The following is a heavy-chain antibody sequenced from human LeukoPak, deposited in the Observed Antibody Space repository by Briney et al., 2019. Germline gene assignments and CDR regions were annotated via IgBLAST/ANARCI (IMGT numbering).Heavy chain of an antibody. D-gene: IGHD3-22*01. CDR2: IYYSGST. CDR1: SGSISSSSYY. CDR3: ARTDDSSGYYYFDY. Sequence: KTSETLSLTCTVSSGSISSSSYYWGWIRQPPGKGLEWIGSIYYSGSTYYNPSLKSRVTISVDTSKNQFSLKLSSVTAADTALYYCARTDDSSGYYYFDYWGQGTLVTVSS. V-gene: IGHV4-39*01. J-gene: IGHJ4*02.